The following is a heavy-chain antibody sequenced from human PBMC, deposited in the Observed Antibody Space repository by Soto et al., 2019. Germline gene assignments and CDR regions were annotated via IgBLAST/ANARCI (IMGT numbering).Heavy chain of an antibody. CDR1: GGSISSSSYY. CDR3: ARLGIAAAGTHMDY. Sequence: SETLSLTCTVSGGSISSSSYYWGWIRQPPGKGLEWIGSIYYSGSTYYNPSLKSRVTISVDTSKNQFSLKLSSVTAADTAVYYCARLGIAAAGTHMDYWGQGTLVTVSS. J-gene: IGHJ4*02. V-gene: IGHV4-39*01. D-gene: IGHD6-13*01. CDR2: IYYSGST.